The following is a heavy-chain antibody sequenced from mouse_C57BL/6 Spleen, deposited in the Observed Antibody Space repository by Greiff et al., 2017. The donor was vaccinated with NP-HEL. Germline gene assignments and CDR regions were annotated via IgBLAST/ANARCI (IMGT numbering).Heavy chain of an antibody. V-gene: IGHV1-9*01. J-gene: IGHJ4*01. CDR2: ILPGSGST. CDR3: ARGGFYYGSSLYAMDY. Sequence: QVQLQQSGAELMKPGASVKLSCKATGYTFTGYWIEWVKQRPGHGLEWIGEILPGSGSTNYNEKFKGKATFTADTSSNTAYMQLSSLTTEDSAIYYCARGGFYYGSSLYAMDYWGQGTSVTVSS. D-gene: IGHD1-1*01. CDR1: GYTFTGYW.